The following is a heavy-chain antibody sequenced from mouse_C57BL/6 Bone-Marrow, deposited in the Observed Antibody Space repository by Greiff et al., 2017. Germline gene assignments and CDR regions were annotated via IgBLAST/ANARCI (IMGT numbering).Heavy chain of an antibody. CDR2: IDPSDSYT. CDR3: ARSLLRIAY. Sequence: QVQLQQPGAELVRPGTSVKLSCKASGYTFTSYWMHWVKQRPGQGLEWIGVIDPSDSYTNYNQKFKGKATLTVDPSSSTAYMQLSSLTSEDSAVYYCARSLLRIAYWGQGTLVTVSA. J-gene: IGHJ3*01. V-gene: IGHV1-59*01. CDR1: GYTFTSYW. D-gene: IGHD1-2*01.